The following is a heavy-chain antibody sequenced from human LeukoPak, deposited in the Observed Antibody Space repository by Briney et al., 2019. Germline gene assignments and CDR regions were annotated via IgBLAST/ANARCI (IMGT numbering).Heavy chain of an antibody. D-gene: IGHD6-13*01. Sequence: GGSLKLSCAASGFTFSGSAIHWVRQASGKGLEWVGRIRREGNNYATAYAASMKSRFTISRDDSQNTAYLQMNGLKTEDTAVYYCTRLAAAPGYAFDIWGQGTMVTVSS. J-gene: IGHJ3*02. CDR2: IRREGNNYAT. CDR3: TRLAAAPGYAFDI. CDR1: GFTFSGSA. V-gene: IGHV3-73*01.